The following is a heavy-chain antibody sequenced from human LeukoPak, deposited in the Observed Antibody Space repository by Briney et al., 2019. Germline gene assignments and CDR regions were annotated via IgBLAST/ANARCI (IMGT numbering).Heavy chain of an antibody. CDR1: GYTLSEVA. Sequence: ASVKVSCKVSGYTLSEVAMHWVRQAPGKGLEWMGGADPEDGEPFYAQKFQGRVTLTEDTSIATAYMEVTSLKSEDTAVYYCTTGFTSMAVDYFDYWGQGTLVTVSS. J-gene: IGHJ4*02. CDR3: TTGFTSMAVDYFDY. D-gene: IGHD5-24*01. V-gene: IGHV1-24*01. CDR2: ADPEDGEP.